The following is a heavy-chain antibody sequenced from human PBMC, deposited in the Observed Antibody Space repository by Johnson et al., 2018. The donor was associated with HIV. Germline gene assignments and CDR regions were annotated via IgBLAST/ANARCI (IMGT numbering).Heavy chain of an antibody. J-gene: IGHJ3*02. D-gene: IGHD3-10*01. CDR3: ARSPLGSGSYVDI. Sequence: VQLVECGGGLVQPGGSLRLSCAASGFTFSSYEMNWVRQAPGKGLEWVSYISSIGSTIYYADSVKGRFTIPRDNAKNSLYLQMNSLRAEETAVYYCARSPLGSGSYVDIWGQGTMVTVSS. CDR1: GFTFSSYE. CDR2: ISSIGSTI. V-gene: IGHV3-48*03.